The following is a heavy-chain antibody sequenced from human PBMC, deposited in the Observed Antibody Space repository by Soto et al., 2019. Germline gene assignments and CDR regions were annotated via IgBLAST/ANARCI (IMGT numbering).Heavy chain of an antibody. V-gene: IGHV4-30-4*01. CDR2: IYYSGST. Sequence: SSETLSLTCTVSGGSISSGDYYWSWIRQPPGKGLEWIGYIYYSGSTYYNPSLKSRVTISVDTSKNQFSLKLSSVTAADTAVYYCARARGYCISTSCYFTYYYYGMDVWGQGTTVTVSS. J-gene: IGHJ6*02. D-gene: IGHD2-2*01. CDR3: ARARGYCISTSCYFTYYYYGMDV. CDR1: GGSISSGDYY.